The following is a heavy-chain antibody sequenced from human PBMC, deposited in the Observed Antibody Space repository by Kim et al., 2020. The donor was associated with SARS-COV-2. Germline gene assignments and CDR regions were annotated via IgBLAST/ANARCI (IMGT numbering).Heavy chain of an antibody. CDR1: GGSISSYY. J-gene: IGHJ5*02. V-gene: IGHV4-59*13. CDR3: ARDIAAAGYFDP. D-gene: IGHD6-13*01. Sequence: SETLSLTCTVSGGSISSYYWSWIRQPPGKGLEWIGYIYYSGSTNYNPSLKSRVTISVDTSKNQFSLKLSSVTAADTAVYYCARDIAAAGYFDPRGQGTLVTVSS. CDR2: IYYSGST.